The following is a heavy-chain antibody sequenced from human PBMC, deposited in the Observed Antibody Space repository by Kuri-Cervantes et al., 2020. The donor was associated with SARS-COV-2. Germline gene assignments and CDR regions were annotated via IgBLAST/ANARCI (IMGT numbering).Heavy chain of an antibody. D-gene: IGHD5-18*01. CDR1: GYSISSGYY. CDR3: ARTARHFDL. Sequence: SETLSLTCAVSGYSISSGYYWSWIRQPPGKGLEWIGYIYYSGSTNYNPSLKSRVTISVDTSKNQFSLKLSSVTAADTAVYYCARTARHFDLWGRGTLVTVSS. CDR2: IYYSGST. J-gene: IGHJ2*01. V-gene: IGHV4-61*01.